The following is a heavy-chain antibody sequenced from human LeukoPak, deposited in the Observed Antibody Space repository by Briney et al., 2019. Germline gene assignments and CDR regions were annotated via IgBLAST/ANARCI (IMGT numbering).Heavy chain of an antibody. CDR1: GYTCTSYD. D-gene: IGHD6-19*01. Sequence: ASVKVSCKASGYTCTSYDINWVRQATGQGLEWMGWMNPNSGNTGYEQKFQGRVTMTSDTSISTAYMELSSLGSEDTAVYYCARGSSGWYFSEYWGQGTLVTVSS. CDR2: MNPNSGNT. CDR3: ARGSSGWYFSEY. V-gene: IGHV1-8*01. J-gene: IGHJ4*02.